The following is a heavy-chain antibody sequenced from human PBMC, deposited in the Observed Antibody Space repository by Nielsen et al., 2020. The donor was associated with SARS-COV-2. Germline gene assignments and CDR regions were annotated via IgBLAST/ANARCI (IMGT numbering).Heavy chain of an antibody. CDR1: GGSISSYY. CDR2: IYYSGST. D-gene: IGHD3-10*01. V-gene: IGHV4-59*12. CDR3: ARFPLLLGDAFDI. J-gene: IGHJ3*02. Sequence: SETMSLTCTVSGGSISSYYWSWIRQPPGKGLERIGSIYYSGSTNYNPSLKRRITISVDRSKNQFSLKLSSVTAADTAVYYCARFPLLLGDAFDIWGQGTMVTVSS.